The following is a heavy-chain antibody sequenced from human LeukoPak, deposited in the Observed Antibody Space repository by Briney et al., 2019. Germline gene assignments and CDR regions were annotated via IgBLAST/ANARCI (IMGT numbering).Heavy chain of an antibody. J-gene: IGHJ3*02. V-gene: IGHV4-34*01. Sequence: SATLSLTCAVYGGSFSGYYWSWIRQPPGKGLEWIGEINHSGSTNYNPSLKSRVTISVDTSKNQFSLKLSSVTAADTAVYYCARGGRGFWSGYAARAFDIWGQGTMVTVSS. CDR1: GGSFSGYY. CDR2: INHSGST. D-gene: IGHD3-3*01. CDR3: ARGGRGFWSGYAARAFDI.